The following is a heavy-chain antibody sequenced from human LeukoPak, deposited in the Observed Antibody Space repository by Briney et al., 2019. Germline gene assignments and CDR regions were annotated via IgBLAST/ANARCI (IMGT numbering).Heavy chain of an antibody. CDR3: TTDLYTAMVIGVSTDFDY. CDR1: GFTFSNAW. D-gene: IGHD5-18*01. Sequence: GGSLRLSCAASGFTFSNAWMSWVRQAPGKGLEWVGRIKSKTDGGTTDYAAPVKGRFTISRDDSKNMLYLQMNSLKTEDTAVYYCTTDLYTAMVIGVSTDFDYWGQGTLVTVSS. J-gene: IGHJ4*02. CDR2: IKSKTDGGTT. V-gene: IGHV3-15*01.